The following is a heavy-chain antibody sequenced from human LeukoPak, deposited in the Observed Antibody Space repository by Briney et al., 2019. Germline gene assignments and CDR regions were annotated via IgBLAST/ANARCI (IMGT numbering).Heavy chain of an antibody. CDR1: VGTFSSYA. Sequence: GASVKVSCKASVGTFSSYAISWVRQAPGQGLEWMGGIIPSFGTANYAQKFQGRVTITADESTSTAYMELSSRISEDTAVDYCGVGDYPGNHPGYYYYMHVWRKGTTLSLPS. CDR3: GVGDYPGNHPGYYYYMHV. CDR2: IIPSFGTA. J-gene: IGHJ6*03. V-gene: IGHV1-69*13. D-gene: IGHD4-17*01.